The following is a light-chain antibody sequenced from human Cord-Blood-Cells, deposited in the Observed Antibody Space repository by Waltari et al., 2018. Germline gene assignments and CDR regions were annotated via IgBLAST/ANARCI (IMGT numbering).Light chain of an antibody. CDR1: QSLVHSDGNTY. CDR3: MQGTHWPLT. V-gene: IGKV2-30*02. J-gene: IGKJ4*01. Sequence: DVVMTQSPLSLPVTLGQPASISCRSSQSLVHSDGNTYLNWFQQRPGQSPRSLIYKVSNRDSGVPDIFSGSGSGTDFTLKISRVEAEDVGVYYCMQGTHWPLTFGGGTKVEIK. CDR2: KVS.